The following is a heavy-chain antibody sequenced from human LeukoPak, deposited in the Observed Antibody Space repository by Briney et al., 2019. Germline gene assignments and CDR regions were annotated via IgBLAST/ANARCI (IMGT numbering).Heavy chain of an antibody. Sequence: PGGSLRVSCAASGFTFSSYSMNWVRQAPGKGLEWVSYISSSSSTIYYAHSVKGRFTISRDNAKNSLYLQMNSLRAEDTAVYCCARDLGRGDWGQGTLVTVSS. J-gene: IGHJ4*02. D-gene: IGHD3-10*01. CDR1: GFTFSSYS. CDR3: ARDLGRGD. CDR2: ISSSSSTI. V-gene: IGHV3-48*04.